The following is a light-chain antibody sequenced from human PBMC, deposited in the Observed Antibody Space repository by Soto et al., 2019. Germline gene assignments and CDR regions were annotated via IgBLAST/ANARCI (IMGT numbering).Light chain of an antibody. CDR2: DAS. Sequence: EIVLTQSPVTLSLSPGESATLSCRASQNVRSYLAWYQQRPGQAPRLLIYDASTRATGIPARFSGSGSGTDFTLYISSLEPEDFAVYYCQQRSNWPGTFGGGTKADIK. CDR3: QQRSNWPGT. V-gene: IGKV3-11*01. J-gene: IGKJ4*01. CDR1: QNVRSY.